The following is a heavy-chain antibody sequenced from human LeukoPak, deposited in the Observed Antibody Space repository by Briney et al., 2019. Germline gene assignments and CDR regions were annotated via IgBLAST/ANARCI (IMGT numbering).Heavy chain of an antibody. CDR1: GGSISSYY. J-gene: IGHJ4*02. V-gene: IGHV4-59*01. CDR3: AREYSSGCTDY. D-gene: IGHD6-19*01. Sequence: SETLSLTCTVSGGSISSYYWSWIRQPPGNGLEWIGYIYYSGSTNYNPSLKSRVTISVDTSKNQFSLKLSSVTAADTAVYYCAREYSSGCTDYWGQGTLVTVSS. CDR2: IYYSGST.